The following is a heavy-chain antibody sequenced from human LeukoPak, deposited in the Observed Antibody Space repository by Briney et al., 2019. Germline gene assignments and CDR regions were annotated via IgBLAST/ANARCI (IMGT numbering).Heavy chain of an antibody. D-gene: IGHD6-6*01. CDR1: GGSISSSNW. CDR3: ARGGEIAALVDAFDI. CDR2: IYHSGST. V-gene: IGHV4-4*02. J-gene: IGHJ3*02. Sequence: SETLSLTCAVSGGSISSSNWWSWVRQPPGKGLEWIGEIYHSGSTNYNPSLKSRVTISVDKSKNQFSLKQSSVTAADTAVYYCARGGEIAALVDAFDIWGQGTMVTVSS.